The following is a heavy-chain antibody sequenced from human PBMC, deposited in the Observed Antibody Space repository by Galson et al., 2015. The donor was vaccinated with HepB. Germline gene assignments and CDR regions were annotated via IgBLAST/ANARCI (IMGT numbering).Heavy chain of an antibody. J-gene: IGHJ3*02. Sequence: SLRLSCAASGFTFSSYAMSWVRQAPGKGLEWVSAISGSGGSTYYADSVKGRFTISRDNSKNTLYLQMNSLRAEDTAVYYCAKDFGVLRFLERAIREPLDAFDIWGQGTMVTVSS. D-gene: IGHD3-3*01. CDR3: AKDFGVLRFLERAIREPLDAFDI. CDR2: ISGSGGST. CDR1: GFTFSSYA. V-gene: IGHV3-23*01.